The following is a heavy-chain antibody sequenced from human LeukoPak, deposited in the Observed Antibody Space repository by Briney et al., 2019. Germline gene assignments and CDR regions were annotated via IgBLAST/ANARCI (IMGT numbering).Heavy chain of an antibody. CDR2: IVVGSGNT. CDR3: AALPINMRLVVYAFDI. D-gene: IGHD2-8*02. Sequence: SVKVSCKASGFTFTSSAVQWVRQARGQRLEWIGWIVVGSGNTNYAQKFQERVTITRDMSTSTAYMELSSLRSEDTAVYYCAALPINMRLVVYAFDIWGRGTMVTVSS. CDR1: GFTFTSSA. J-gene: IGHJ3*02. V-gene: IGHV1-58*01.